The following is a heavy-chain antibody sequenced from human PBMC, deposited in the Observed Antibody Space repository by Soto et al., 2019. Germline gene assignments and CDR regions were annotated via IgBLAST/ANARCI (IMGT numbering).Heavy chain of an antibody. D-gene: IGHD2-15*01. CDR1: GFTFTNYA. CDR3: AKRFCSGATCYRTIDY. J-gene: IGHJ4*02. CDR2: ISGGGDDT. Sequence: DVYLLESGGGLVQPGGSLRLSCAASGFTFTNYAMTWVRQAPGKGLEWVSTISGGGDDTYYAGSVKGRFTISRDNSKGTLYLQMNSLRAEDTAVFYCAKRFCSGATCYRTIDYWGQGTLVTVSS. V-gene: IGHV3-23*01.